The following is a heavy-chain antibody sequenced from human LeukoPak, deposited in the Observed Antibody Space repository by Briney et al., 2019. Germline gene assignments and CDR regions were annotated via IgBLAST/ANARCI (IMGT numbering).Heavy chain of an antibody. CDR2: INHSGST. D-gene: IGHD3-3*01. CDR3: ARGPRFYDFWSGYGGPPTNSWFDP. J-gene: IGHJ5*02. CDR1: GGSFSGYY. Sequence: SETLSLTCAVYGGSFSGYYWSWIRQPPGKGLEWIGEINHSGSTNYNPSLKSRVTISVDTSKNQFSLKLSSVTAADTAVYYCARGPRFYDFWSGYGGPPTNSWFDPWGQGTLVTVSS. V-gene: IGHV4-34*01.